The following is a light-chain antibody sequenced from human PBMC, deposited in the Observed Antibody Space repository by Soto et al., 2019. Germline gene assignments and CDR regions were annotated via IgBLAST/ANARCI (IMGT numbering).Light chain of an antibody. CDR2: DAS. CDR1: QCVSSY. V-gene: IGKV3-20*01. J-gene: IGKJ1*01. CDR3: QQYGSSGT. Sequence: EIVLTQSPATLSLSPGERATLSCRASQCVSSYLSWYQQKPGQAPRLLIYDASNRATGIPDRFSGSGSGTDFTLTISRLEPEDFAVYYCQQYGSSGTFGQGTKVDIK.